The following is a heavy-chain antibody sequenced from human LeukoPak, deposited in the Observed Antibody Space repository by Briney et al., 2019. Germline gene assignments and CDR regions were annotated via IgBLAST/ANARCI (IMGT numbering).Heavy chain of an antibody. D-gene: IGHD3-22*01. Sequence: GASVTVSCKASGYTFTSYGVSWVRQAPGQGLEWMGWISAYNGNTNYAQKLQGRVTITTDTSTSTAYMELRSLRSDDTAVYYCARDEDYDSTSYYLHYYYAMDVWGQGTTVTVSS. CDR3: ARDEDYDSTSYYLHYYYAMDV. V-gene: IGHV1-18*01. CDR2: ISAYNGNT. CDR1: GYTFTSYG. J-gene: IGHJ6*02.